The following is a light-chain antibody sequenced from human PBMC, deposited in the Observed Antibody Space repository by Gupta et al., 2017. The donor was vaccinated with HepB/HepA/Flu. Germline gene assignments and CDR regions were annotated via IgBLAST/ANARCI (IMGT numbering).Light chain of an antibody. CDR3: HSYDSSLSGYV. CDR1: SSSIGAGFD. V-gene: IGLV1-40*01. J-gene: IGLJ1*01. Sequence: QPVLTQPPSLSGAPGQRVTISCTGSSSSIGAGFDVHWYQQLPGTAPKLLIFRNNNRPSGVPDRFSGSKSGTSASLAITGLQAEDEADYYCHSYDSSLSGYVFGTGTKVTVL. CDR2: RNN.